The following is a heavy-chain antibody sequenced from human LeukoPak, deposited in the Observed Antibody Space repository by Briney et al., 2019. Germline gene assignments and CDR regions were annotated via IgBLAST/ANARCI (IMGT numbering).Heavy chain of an antibody. CDR3: ARGRVRRDIVVVPAADLYYFDY. CDR1: GGSISSGSW. V-gene: IGHV4-4*02. Sequence: SGTLSLTCAVSGGSISSGSWWGWIRQPPGKGLEWIGEIHHSGSTNYNPSLKSRVTISVDTSKNQFSLKLSSVTAADTAVYYCARGRVRRDIVVVPAADLYYFDYWGQGTLVTVSS. CDR2: IHHSGST. D-gene: IGHD2-2*01. J-gene: IGHJ4*02.